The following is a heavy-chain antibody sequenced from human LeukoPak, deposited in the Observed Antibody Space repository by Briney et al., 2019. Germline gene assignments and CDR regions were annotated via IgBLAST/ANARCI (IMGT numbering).Heavy chain of an antibody. CDR3: ARSSTTGTFGYYYYYYMDV. CDR2: IYTSGST. V-gene: IGHV4-61*02. CDR1: GGSISSGSYY. J-gene: IGHJ6*03. D-gene: IGHD1-1*01. Sequence: SETLSLTCTVSGGSISSGSYYWSWIRQPAGKGLEWIGRIYTSGSTNYNPSLKSRVTISVDTSKNQFSLKLSSVTAADTAVYYCARSSTTGTFGYYYYYYMDVWGKGTTVTVSS.